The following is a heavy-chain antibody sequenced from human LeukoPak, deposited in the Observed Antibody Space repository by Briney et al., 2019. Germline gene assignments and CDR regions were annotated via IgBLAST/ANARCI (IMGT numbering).Heavy chain of an antibody. V-gene: IGHV1-2*02. CDR2: INPNSGGT. Sequence: GASVKVSCKASGYTFTGYYMHWVRQAPGQGLEWMGWINPNSGGTNYAQKFQGRVTMTRDTSISTAYMELSRLRSDDTAVYYCARELRYCSGGSCHLVFFDYWGQGTLVTVSS. CDR1: GYTFTGYY. J-gene: IGHJ4*02. CDR3: ARELRYCSGGSCHLVFFDY. D-gene: IGHD2-15*01.